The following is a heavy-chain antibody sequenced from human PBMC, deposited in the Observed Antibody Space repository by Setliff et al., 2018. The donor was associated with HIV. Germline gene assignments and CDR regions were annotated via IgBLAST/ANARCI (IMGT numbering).Heavy chain of an antibody. CDR1: GGSITGYY. J-gene: IGHJ4*02. Sequence: SETLSLTCTVSGGSITGYYWSWIRQPPGKGMEWIGYIYYNGGTNYNPSLKSRVTISVDKSKNQFSLKLASVTAADTAVYYCASGEPYYYDSTGYSGNYFDYWGQGTLVTVSS. D-gene: IGHD3-22*01. V-gene: IGHV4-59*12. CDR3: ASGEPYYYDSTGYSGNYFDY. CDR2: IYYNGGT.